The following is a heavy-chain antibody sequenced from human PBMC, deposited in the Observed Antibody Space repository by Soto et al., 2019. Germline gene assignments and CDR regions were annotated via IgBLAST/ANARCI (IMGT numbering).Heavy chain of an antibody. CDR3: AKYSGRPSVSASYRVRPYYFYYYMHV. CDR1: GFTFGSYA. Sequence: EVQLLESGGGLVHPGGSLRVSCAASGFTFGSYAMSWVRQAPGKGLEWVSSISQSGGTTYYANSVHGRFTLSRDNSKNTLFLQMNSLRAHDTAVYYCAKYSGRPSVSASYRVRPYYFYYYMHVWGQGTTVTVSS. J-gene: IGHJ6*03. D-gene: IGHD3-10*01. CDR2: ISQSGGTT. V-gene: IGHV3-23*01.